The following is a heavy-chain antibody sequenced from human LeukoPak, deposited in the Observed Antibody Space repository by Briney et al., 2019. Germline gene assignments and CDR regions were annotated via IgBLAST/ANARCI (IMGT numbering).Heavy chain of an antibody. D-gene: IGHD2-21*01. J-gene: IGHJ4*02. V-gene: IGHV3-23*01. CDR3: ARASCGGNCYYMFDF. Sequence: GGSLRLSCAASGFDFSNHAMSWIRQAPGKGLEWVSGSGGRNERIMYADSVKGWFTISRDNSKNTLYLQMNSLTAEDTAVYYCARASCGGNCYYMFDFWGQGTLVTVSS. CDR2: SGGRNERI. CDR1: GFDFSNHA.